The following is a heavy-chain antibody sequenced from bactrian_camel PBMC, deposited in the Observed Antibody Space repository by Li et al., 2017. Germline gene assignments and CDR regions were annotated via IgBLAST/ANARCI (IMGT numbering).Heavy chain of an antibody. CDR2: ISNTGAST. CDR3: AARGPYCYTKLSVRDFTY. J-gene: IGHJ4*01. D-gene: IGHD2*01. V-gene: IGHV3S40*01. Sequence: VQLVESGGGSVQAGESLRLSCAASGSTFSNDCVGWFRQAPGKGLEWVSGISGISNTGASTYYADSVKGRFTISQDNAKNTVYLQMNSLKPEDTAMYYCAARGPYCYTKLSVRDFTYRGQGTQVTV. CDR1: GSTFSNDC.